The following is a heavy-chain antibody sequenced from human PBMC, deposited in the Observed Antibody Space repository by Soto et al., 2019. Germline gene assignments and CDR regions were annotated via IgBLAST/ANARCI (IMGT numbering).Heavy chain of an antibody. Sequence: QVQLVQSGAEVKKPGSSVKVSCKASGGTFSSYAISWVRQAPGQGLEWMGGIIPIFGTANYAQKFQGRVTITADEAXXTAYMELSSLRSEDTAVYYCARASQALRFRGDFDYWGQGTLVTVSS. J-gene: IGHJ4*02. CDR3: ARASQALRFRGDFDY. V-gene: IGHV1-69*12. CDR1: GGTFSSYA. CDR2: IIPIFGTA. D-gene: IGHD3-3*01.